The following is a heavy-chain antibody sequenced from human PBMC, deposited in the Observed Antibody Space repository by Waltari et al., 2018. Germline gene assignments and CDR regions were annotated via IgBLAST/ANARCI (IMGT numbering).Heavy chain of an antibody. CDR3: ARGYCSGGSCFLAGRF. Sequence: QVQLVQSGAEVKKPGASVKVSCKASGYPFTSYAMHWVRQAPGQRLEWMGWINAGNGNTKYSQKFQGRVTITRDTSASTAYMKLSSLRSEDTAVYYCARGYCSGGSCFLAGRFWGQGTLVTVSS. V-gene: IGHV1-3*01. CDR1: GYPFTSYA. CDR2: INAGNGNT. J-gene: IGHJ4*02. D-gene: IGHD2-15*01.